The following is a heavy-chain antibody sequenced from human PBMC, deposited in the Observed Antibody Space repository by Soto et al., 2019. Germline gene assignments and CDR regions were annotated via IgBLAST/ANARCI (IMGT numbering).Heavy chain of an antibody. D-gene: IGHD3-16*01. CDR3: ARDNLITYIGGTDV. V-gene: IGHV4-61*01. J-gene: IGHJ6*02. CDR2: IYYSGST. Sequence: PSETLSLTCTVSGDSVNSDNYYWSWIRQPPGKGLEWIGYIYYSGSTNYNSSLKTRVTISIDTSKNQFSLKLSSVTAADTAIYYCARDNLITYIGGTDVWSQGTTVTVSS. CDR1: GDSVNSDNYY.